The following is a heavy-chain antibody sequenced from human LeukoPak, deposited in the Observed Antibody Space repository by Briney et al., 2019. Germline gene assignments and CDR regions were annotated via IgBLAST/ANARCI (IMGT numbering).Heavy chain of an antibody. CDR3: AKDGTRYGLWSGYWYLDY. CDR2: INPNSGDT. Sequence: ASVKVSCKASGYTFTGYYIHWVRQAPGQGPEWMGWINPNSGDTYYAQKFQGRVTMTRDTSITTAYIELSSLRSDDTAVYYCAKDGTRYGLWSGYWYLDYWGQGTLVTVSS. CDR1: GYTFTGYY. D-gene: IGHD3-3*01. J-gene: IGHJ4*02. V-gene: IGHV1-2*02.